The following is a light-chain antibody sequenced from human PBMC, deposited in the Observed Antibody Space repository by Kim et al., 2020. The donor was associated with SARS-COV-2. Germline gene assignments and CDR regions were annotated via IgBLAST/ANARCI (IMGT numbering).Light chain of an antibody. CDR3: QVWDSSTYV. CDR2: RDS. Sequence: GALGQTARITWGWNNIGSKNVPWYQQTPGQAPVLVIYRDSNRPSGIPERFSGSNSGNTATLTISRAQAGDEADYYCQVWDSSTYVFGTGTKVTVL. V-gene: IGLV3-9*01. J-gene: IGLJ1*01. CDR1: NIGSKN.